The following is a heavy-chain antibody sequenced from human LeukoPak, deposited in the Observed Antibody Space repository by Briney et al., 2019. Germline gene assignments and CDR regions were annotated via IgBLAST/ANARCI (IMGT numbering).Heavy chain of an antibody. Sequence: GESLNISCKGSGYSFTSYWIGWVRQMPGTGLECMGIIYPGDSDTRYSPSFQGQVTISADKSISTAYLQWSSLKASDSAMYYCATNTMFRGIHAFDIWGQGTMVTVSS. J-gene: IGHJ3*02. D-gene: IGHD3-10*01. CDR2: IYPGDSDT. CDR3: ATNTMFRGIHAFDI. V-gene: IGHV5-51*01. CDR1: GYSFTSYW.